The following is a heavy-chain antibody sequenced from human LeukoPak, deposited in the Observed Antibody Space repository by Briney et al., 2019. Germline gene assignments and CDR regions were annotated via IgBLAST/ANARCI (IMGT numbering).Heavy chain of an antibody. CDR1: GFTFSSYS. J-gene: IGHJ6*02. D-gene: IGHD3-22*01. CDR3: ARADYYDSTWLFMDV. CDR2: ISSSSSYI. V-gene: IGHV3-21*04. Sequence: GGSLRLSCAASGFTFSSYSMNWVRQAPGKGLEWVSSISSSSSYIYYADSVKGRFTISRDNAKNSLYLQMNSLRAEDTAVYYCARADYYDSTWLFMDVWGQGTTVTVSS.